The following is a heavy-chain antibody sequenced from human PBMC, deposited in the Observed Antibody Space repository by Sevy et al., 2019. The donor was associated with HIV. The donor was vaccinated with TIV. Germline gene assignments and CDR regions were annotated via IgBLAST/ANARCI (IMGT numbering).Heavy chain of an antibody. CDR2: SRSKAYGGTT. CDR1: GFMFDHYG. Sequence: GGSLRLSCTASGFMFDHYGVTWFRQAPGMGLEWVGVSRSKAYGGTTEYAASVKGRFTISRDDSKTIAYLQMNSLKTEDTAVYYCTRELWFGELGGYFDYWGQGALVTVSS. V-gene: IGHV3-49*03. CDR3: TRELWFGELGGYFDY. J-gene: IGHJ4*02. D-gene: IGHD3-10*01.